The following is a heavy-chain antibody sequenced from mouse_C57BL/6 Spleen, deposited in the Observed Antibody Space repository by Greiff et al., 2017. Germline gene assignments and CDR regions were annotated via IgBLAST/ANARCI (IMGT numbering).Heavy chain of an antibody. D-gene: IGHD1-1*01. Sequence: VQLQQPGAELVRPGTSVKLSCKASGYTFTSYWMHWVKQRPGQGLEWIGVIDPSDSYTNYNQKFKGKATLTVDTSSSTAYMQLSSLTSEDSAVYYCARGGFYGSSLYWYLEVGAQGPRSPSPQ. J-gene: IGHJ1*03. V-gene: IGHV1-59*01. CDR3: ARGGFYGSSLYWYLEV. CDR2: IDPSDSYT. CDR1: GYTFTSYW.